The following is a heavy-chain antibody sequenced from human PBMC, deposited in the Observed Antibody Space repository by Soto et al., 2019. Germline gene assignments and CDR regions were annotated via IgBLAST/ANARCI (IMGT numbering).Heavy chain of an antibody. D-gene: IGHD6-13*01. Sequence: GESLKISCKGSGYSFTSYWIGWVRQMPGKGLEGMGIIYPGDSDTRYSPSFQGQVTISADKSISTAYLQWSSLKASDTAMYYCARHRDSSSLTAPYSFDFWGQRTLVTVSS. CDR2: IYPGDSDT. CDR3: ARHRDSSSLTAPYSFDF. V-gene: IGHV5-51*01. CDR1: GYSFTSYW. J-gene: IGHJ4*02.